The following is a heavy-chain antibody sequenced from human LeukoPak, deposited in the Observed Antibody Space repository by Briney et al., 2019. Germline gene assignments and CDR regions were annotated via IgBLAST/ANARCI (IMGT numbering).Heavy chain of an antibody. D-gene: IGHD1-26*01. Sequence: KPSGTLSLTCAVSGGSISSSNWWSWVRQPPGKGLEWIGEIFHSGSTNYNPSLKSRVTISVDKSKNQFSLKLNSVTAADTAVYYCARGGNKWELDNWFDPWGQGTLLTVSS. CDR3: ARGGNKWELDNWFDP. CDR2: IFHSGST. CDR1: GGSISSSNW. J-gene: IGHJ5*02. V-gene: IGHV4-4*02.